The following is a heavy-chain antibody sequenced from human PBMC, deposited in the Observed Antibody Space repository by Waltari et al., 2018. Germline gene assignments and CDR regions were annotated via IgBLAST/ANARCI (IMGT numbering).Heavy chain of an antibody. D-gene: IGHD6-19*01. CDR1: GGTFSSYA. CDR3: AQGIAVAEGYFQH. CDR2: WSRILGTA. Sequence: QVQLVQSGAEVKKPGSSVKVSCKASGGTFSSYAISWVRQAPGQGRGWMGGWSRILGTANHAQEVKGGVTITADESTSTAYMERSSLRSEDTAVYYCAQGIAVAEGYFQHWGQGTLVTVSS. J-gene: IGHJ1*01. V-gene: IGHV1-69*13.